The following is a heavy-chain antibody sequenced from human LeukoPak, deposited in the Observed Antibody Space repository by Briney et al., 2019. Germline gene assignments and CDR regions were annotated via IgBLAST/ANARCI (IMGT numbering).Heavy chain of an antibody. V-gene: IGHV3-23*01. Sequence: PGGSLRLSCAASRFTFNIYAMSWVRQAPGKGLEWVSSISGSGGGTFYASSVRGRFAISRDNSKHTVFLQMNGLRAEDTAIYYCAKWDENFYYMDVCGQGTTVTVSS. CDR1: RFTFNIYA. CDR3: AKWDENFYYMDV. D-gene: IGHD1-26*01. J-gene: IGHJ6*03. CDR2: ISGSGGGT.